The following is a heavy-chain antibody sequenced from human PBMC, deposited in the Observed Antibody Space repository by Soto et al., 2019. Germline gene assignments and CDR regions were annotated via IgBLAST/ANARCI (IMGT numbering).Heavy chain of an antibody. Sequence: EVQLLESGGGLVQPGGSLRLSCAASGFTFSSYAMSWVRQTPGKGLEWVSAITSRGDNTYYADSVKGRFTISRDNSKNTLYLQIDTLRVDDTAVYYCAKRGGSSCLDSWGQGTLVTVSS. CDR2: ITSRGDNT. V-gene: IGHV3-23*01. CDR1: GFTFSSYA. CDR3: AKRGGSSCLDS. D-gene: IGHD6-13*01. J-gene: IGHJ4*02.